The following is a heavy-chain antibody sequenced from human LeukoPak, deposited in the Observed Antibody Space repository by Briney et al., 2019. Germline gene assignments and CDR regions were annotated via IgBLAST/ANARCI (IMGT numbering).Heavy chain of an antibody. V-gene: IGHV1-46*01. CDR3: AREYYYGSGNYYNRIDY. J-gene: IGHJ4*02. D-gene: IGHD3-10*01. Sequence: GASVKVSCKASGYTFTNYYMHWVRQAPGPGLEWMGIINPSGGNTKYAQKFQGRVTMTRDMSTSTVYMELSSLRSEDTAVYYCAREYYYGSGNYYNRIDYWGQGTLVTVSS. CDR2: INPSGGNT. CDR1: GYTFTNYY.